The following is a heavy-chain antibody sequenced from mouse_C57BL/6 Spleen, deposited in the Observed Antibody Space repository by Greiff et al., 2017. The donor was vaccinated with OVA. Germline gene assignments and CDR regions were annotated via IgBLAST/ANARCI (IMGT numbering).Heavy chain of an antibody. V-gene: IGHV1-22*01. Sequence: EVQGVESGPELVKPGASVKMSCKASGYTFTDYNMHWVKQSHGKSLEWIGYINPNNGGTSYNQKFKGKATLTVNKSSSTAYMELRSLTSEDSAVYYCARERDYEGGYYAMDYWGQGTSVTVSS. J-gene: IGHJ4*01. CDR1: GYTFTDYN. CDR2: INPNNGGT. D-gene: IGHD2-4*01. CDR3: ARERDYEGGYYAMDY.